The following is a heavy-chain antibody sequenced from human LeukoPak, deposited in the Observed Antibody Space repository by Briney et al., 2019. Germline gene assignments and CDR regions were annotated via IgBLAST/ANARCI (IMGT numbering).Heavy chain of an antibody. CDR2: IYYSGST. CDR1: GGSISSSSYY. Sequence: PSETLSPTCTVSGGSISSSSYYWGWIRQPPGKGLEWIGSIYYSGSTYYNPSLKSRVTISVDTSKNQFSLKLSSVTAADTAVYYCARQIGVVITPYYYYYMDVWGKGTTVTVSS. J-gene: IGHJ6*03. V-gene: IGHV4-39*01. CDR3: ARQIGVVITPYYYYYMDV. D-gene: IGHD3-3*01.